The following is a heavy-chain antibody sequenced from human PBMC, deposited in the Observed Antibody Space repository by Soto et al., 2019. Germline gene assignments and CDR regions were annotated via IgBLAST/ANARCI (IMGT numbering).Heavy chain of an antibody. V-gene: IGHV1-69*02. D-gene: IGHD1-7*01. Sequence: GASVKVSCKASGGTFSSYTISWVRQAPGQGLEWMGRIIPILGIANYAQKFQGRVTITADKSTSTAYMELSSLRSEDTAVYYCARGAYNWNYDESASLDYWGQGTLVTVSS. CDR2: IIPILGIA. CDR1: GGTFSSYT. J-gene: IGHJ4*02. CDR3: ARGAYNWNYDESASLDY.